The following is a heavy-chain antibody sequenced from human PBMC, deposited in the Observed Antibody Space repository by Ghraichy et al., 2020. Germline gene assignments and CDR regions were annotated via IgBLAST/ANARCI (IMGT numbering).Heavy chain of an antibody. V-gene: IGHV4-59*08. Sequence: SETLSLTCTVSGGSISSYYWSWIRQPPGKGLEWIGYIYHSGSTNYNPSLKSRVTISVDTSKNQFSLKLSSVTAADTAVYYCARHGGTYLDFWGQGTLVTVSS. J-gene: IGHJ4*02. CDR3: ARHGGTYLDF. D-gene: IGHD1-26*01. CDR1: GGSISSYY. CDR2: IYHSGST.